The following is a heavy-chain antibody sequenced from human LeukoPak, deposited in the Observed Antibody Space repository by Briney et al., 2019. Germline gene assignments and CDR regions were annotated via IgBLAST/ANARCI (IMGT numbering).Heavy chain of an antibody. CDR1: GFTFSSHA. J-gene: IGHJ4*02. V-gene: IGHV3-23*01. D-gene: IGHD5-24*01. Sequence: GGSLRLSCPASGFTFSSHAMSWVRQAPGKGLQWVSAISGSGDRTYYADSVEGRFTISRDNYKNTVFLQVSSLRAEDTAVYYCARPVEMATNTGRFDYWGQGTLVTVSS. CDR3: ARPVEMATNTGRFDY. CDR2: ISGSGDRT.